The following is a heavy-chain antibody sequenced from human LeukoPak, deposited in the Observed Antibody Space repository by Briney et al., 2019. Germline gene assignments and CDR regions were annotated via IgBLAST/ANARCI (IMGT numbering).Heavy chain of an antibody. V-gene: IGHV1-18*01. CDR3: ARVGTRDILTGEADY. J-gene: IGHJ4*02. CDR1: GYTFTSYG. Sequence: GASVKVSCKASGYTFTSYGISWVRQAPGQGLEWMGWISAYNGNTNYAQKLQGRVTMTTDTSTSTAYMELRSLRSDDTAVYYCARVGTRDILTGEADYWGQGTLVTVSS. D-gene: IGHD3-9*01. CDR2: ISAYNGNT.